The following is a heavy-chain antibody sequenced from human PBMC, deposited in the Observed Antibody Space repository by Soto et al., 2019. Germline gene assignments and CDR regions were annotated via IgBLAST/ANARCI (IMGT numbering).Heavy chain of an antibody. Sequence: PSETLSLTCTVSGGSISSGDYYWSWIRQPPGKGLEWIGYIYYSGSTYYNPSLKSRVTISVDTSKNQFSLKLSSVTAADTAVYYCARGQRGYCSGGSCYGHLDYWGQGTLVTVSS. CDR2: IYYSGST. CDR1: GGSISSGDYY. CDR3: ARGQRGYCSGGSCYGHLDY. D-gene: IGHD2-15*01. J-gene: IGHJ4*02. V-gene: IGHV4-30-4*01.